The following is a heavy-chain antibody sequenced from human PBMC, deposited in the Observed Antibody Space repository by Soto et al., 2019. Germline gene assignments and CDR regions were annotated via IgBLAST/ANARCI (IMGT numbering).Heavy chain of an antibody. D-gene: IGHD3-22*01. V-gene: IGHV4-4*02. CDR2: ILHIGST. J-gene: IGHJ5*02. CDR3: ASGFDSDGLYNGGHP. Sequence: VQLQESGPGLVKPSGTLSLTCTVSGGSISTTSWWSWVRQSPGKGLEWIGEILHIGSTNYNPSLKSRVTISIDKPKNQFSLRLSSVTAADTAVYYCASGFDSDGLYNGGHPWGQGTLVSVSS. CDR1: GGSISTTSW.